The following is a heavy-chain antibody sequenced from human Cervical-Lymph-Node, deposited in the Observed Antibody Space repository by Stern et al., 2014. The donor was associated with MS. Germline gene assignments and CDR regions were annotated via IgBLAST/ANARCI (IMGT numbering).Heavy chain of an antibody. J-gene: IGHJ6*02. CDR3: ARDYGDYAYYGMDV. D-gene: IGHD4-17*01. V-gene: IGHV4-59*01. CDR1: GGSINNYY. Sequence: QVQLQESVPGLVKPSETLSLTCTVSGGSINNYYWTLIRQPPGKGLAWIGYVSYSGRTKYNPSLKSRVAMSVDTSKKQFSLKLNSVTAADTAVYYCARDYGDYAYYGMDVWGQGTTVTVSS. CDR2: VSYSGRT.